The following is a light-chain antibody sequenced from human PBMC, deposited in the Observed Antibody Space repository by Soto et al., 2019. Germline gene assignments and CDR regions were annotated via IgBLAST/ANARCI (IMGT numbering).Light chain of an antibody. CDR3: SSYAGNNNLI. V-gene: IGLV2-8*01. CDR2: EVT. CDR1: SSDVGRYNY. Sequence: QSALTQPPSASGSPGQSVTISCTGTSSDVGRYNYVSWYQQNPGKAPKLMIYEVTTRPSGVPDRFSGSKSGNTASLTVSGLQAEDEADYYCSSYAGNNNLIFGGGTKVTVL. J-gene: IGLJ2*01.